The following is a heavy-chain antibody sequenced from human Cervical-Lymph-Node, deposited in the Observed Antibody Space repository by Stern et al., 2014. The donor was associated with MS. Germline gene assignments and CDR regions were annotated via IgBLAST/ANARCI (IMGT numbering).Heavy chain of an antibody. J-gene: IGHJ6*02. Sequence: VHLVESGAEVKKPGASVKVSCKASGYTFTGYSMHWVRQAPGQGLEWMGRIDPNNGDTRYADKFQGRVTMARDTSTSTAYMELSGLRSDDTAVYFCARGFSSGRYGMDVWGQGTTVTVSS. D-gene: IGHD6-19*01. CDR2: IDPNNGDT. CDR3: ARGFSSGRYGMDV. CDR1: GYTFTGYS. V-gene: IGHV1-2*06.